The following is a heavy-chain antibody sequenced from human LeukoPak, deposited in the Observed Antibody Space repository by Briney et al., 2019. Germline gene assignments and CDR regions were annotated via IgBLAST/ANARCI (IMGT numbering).Heavy chain of an antibody. CDR3: ARRGYYNRNWFDP. Sequence: PSEPLSLTCAVYGGSFSGYYWSWIRQPPGKGLEWIGEINHSGSTNYNPSLKSRVTISVDTSKNQFSLKLSSVTAADTAVYYCARRGYYNRNWFDPWGQGTLVTVSS. CDR2: INHSGST. CDR1: GGSFSGYY. V-gene: IGHV4-34*01. J-gene: IGHJ5*02. D-gene: IGHD3-9*01.